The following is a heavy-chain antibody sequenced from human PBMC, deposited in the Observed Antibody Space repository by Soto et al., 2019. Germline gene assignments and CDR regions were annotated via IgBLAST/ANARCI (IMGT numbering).Heavy chain of an antibody. CDR2: IRGRSGST. V-gene: IGHV3-23*01. D-gene: IGHD3-16*02. CDR3: VKDSDYVWGSYRYPAPFAS. J-gene: IGHJ4*02. CDR1: GFTFNNYA. Sequence: PGGSLRLSCAASGFTFNNYAMSWVRQAPEKGLEWVSAIRGRSGSTHYADSVKGRFTISRDNSKNTLYLQMNSLRAEDTAVYYCVKDSDYVWGSYRYPAPFASWGQGTLVTVSS.